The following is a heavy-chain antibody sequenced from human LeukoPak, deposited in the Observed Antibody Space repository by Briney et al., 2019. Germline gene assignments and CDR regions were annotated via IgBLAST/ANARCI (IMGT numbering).Heavy chain of an antibody. CDR3: ARHAPEGATPFFDY. D-gene: IGHD1-26*01. CDR1: GGSISSYY. CDR2: IYTSGST. J-gene: IGHJ4*02. Sequence: SETLSLTCTVSGGSISSYYWSWIRQPPGEGLEWIGYIYTSGSTNYNPSLKSRVTISVDTSKNQFSLKLSSVTAADTAVYYCARHAPEGATPFFDYWGQGTLVTVSS. V-gene: IGHV4-4*09.